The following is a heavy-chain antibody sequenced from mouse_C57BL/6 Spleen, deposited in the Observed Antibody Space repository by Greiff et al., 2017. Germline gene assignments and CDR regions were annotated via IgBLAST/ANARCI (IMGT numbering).Heavy chain of an antibody. CDR3: ARRHYYGSSWEFAY. CDR1: GYSFTDYN. J-gene: IGHJ3*01. D-gene: IGHD1-1*01. CDR2: INPNYGTT. Sequence: QLQQSGPELVKPGASVKISCKASGYSFTDYNMNWVKQSNGKSLEWIGVINPNYGTTSYNQKFKGKATLTVDQSSSTAYMQLNSLTSEDSAVYYCARRHYYGSSWEFAYWGQGTLVTVSA. V-gene: IGHV1-39*01.